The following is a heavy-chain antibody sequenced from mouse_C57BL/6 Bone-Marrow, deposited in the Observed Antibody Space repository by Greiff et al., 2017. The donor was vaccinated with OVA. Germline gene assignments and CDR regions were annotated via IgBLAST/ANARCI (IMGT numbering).Heavy chain of an antibody. V-gene: IGHV1-69*01. CDR2: IDPSDSYT. CDR3: AGGNSFAY. J-gene: IGHJ3*01. Sequence: QVQLQQPGAELVMPGASVKLSCKASGYTFTSYWMHWVKQRPGQGLEWIGEIDPSDSYTNYNQKFKGKSTLPVDKSSSTAYMQLSSLTSEDSAVYYCAGGNSFAYWGQGTLVTVSA. CDR1: GYTFTSYW. D-gene: IGHD2-1*01.